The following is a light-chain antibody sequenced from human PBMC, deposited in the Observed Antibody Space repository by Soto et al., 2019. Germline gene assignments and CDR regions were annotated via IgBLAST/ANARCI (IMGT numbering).Light chain of an antibody. J-gene: IGKJ4*01. CDR1: QSISSY. CDR2: AAS. V-gene: IGKV1-39*01. Sequence: DIQMTQSPSSLSASVGDRVTINCRASQSISSYLNWYHQKPGKAPKVLIYAASSLQSGVPSRFSGSGSGTDFTLTISSLQHEDLATYYCQQTYITPHTFGGGTKVEIK. CDR3: QQTYITPHT.